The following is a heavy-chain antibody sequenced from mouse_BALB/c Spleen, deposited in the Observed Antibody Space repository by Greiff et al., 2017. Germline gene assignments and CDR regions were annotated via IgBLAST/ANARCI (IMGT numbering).Heavy chain of an antibody. CDR3: NAITARAFFAY. V-gene: IGHV14-4*02. CDR1: GFNIKDYY. CDR2: IDPENGDT. D-gene: IGHD1-2*01. J-gene: IGHJ3*01. Sequence: VQLQQSGAELVRSGASVKLSCTASGFNIKDYYMHWVKQRPEQGLEWIGWIDPENGDTEYAPKFQGKATMTADTSSNTAYLQLSSLTSEDPAVYYCNAITARAFFAYWGQGTLVTVSA.